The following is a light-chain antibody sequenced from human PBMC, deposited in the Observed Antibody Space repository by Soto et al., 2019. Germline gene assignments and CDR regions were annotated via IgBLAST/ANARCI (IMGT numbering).Light chain of an antibody. CDR3: QQYGSSPLT. J-gene: IGKJ4*01. V-gene: IGKV3-20*01. CDR2: GAS. CDR1: QSVTSSY. Sequence: EIVLTQSPGTLSLSPGERATLSCRAIQSVTSSYLAWYQQKPGQAPRLLLYGASSRATGIPDRFSGVGSGTDFTLTISRLEPEDFAVYYCQQYGSSPLTFGGGTKVDIK.